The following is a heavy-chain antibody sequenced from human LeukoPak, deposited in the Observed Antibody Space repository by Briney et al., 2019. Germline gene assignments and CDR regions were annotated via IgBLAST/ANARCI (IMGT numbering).Heavy chain of an antibody. J-gene: IGHJ4*02. CDR3: ARVGDTPFDY. CDR2: INPGSGGT. CDR1: GYTFTGYY. V-gene: IGHV1-2*04. D-gene: IGHD2-21*01. Sequence: ASVKVSCKASGYTFTGYYMHWVRQAPGQGLEWMGWINPGSGGTNYAQNFQGWVTMTRDTSISTAYMELSRLRSDDTAVYYCARVGDTPFDYWGQGTLVTVSS.